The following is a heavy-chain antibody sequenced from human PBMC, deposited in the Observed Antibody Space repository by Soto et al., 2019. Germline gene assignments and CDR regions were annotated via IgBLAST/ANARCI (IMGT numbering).Heavy chain of an antibody. CDR2: IRSKANSYAT. CDR1: GFTFSGSA. V-gene: IGHV3-73*02. Sequence: EVQLVESGGGLVQPGGSLKLSCAASGFTFSGSAMHWVRQASGKGLEWVGRIRSKANSYATAYAASVKGRFTISRDDSKNTAYLQMNSLKTEDTAVYYCTRLAGIAATDNWGQGTLVTVSS. D-gene: IGHD6-13*01. J-gene: IGHJ4*02. CDR3: TRLAGIAATDN.